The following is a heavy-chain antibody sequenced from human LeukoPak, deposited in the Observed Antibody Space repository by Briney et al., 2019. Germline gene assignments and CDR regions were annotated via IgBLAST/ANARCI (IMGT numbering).Heavy chain of an antibody. CDR3: AVLRVSMGAFDI. D-gene: IGHD5/OR15-5a*01. CDR1: GRSISRGGYS. V-gene: IGHV4-30-2*01. CDR2: IYHSGST. J-gene: IGHJ3*02. Sequence: PSETLSLTCAVSGRSISRGGYSWRWIRQPPGKGVEWIGYIYHSGSTYYNPSLKSRVTISVDRSKNQFSLKLSSVTAADTAVYYCAVLRVSMGAFDIWGQGTMVTVSS.